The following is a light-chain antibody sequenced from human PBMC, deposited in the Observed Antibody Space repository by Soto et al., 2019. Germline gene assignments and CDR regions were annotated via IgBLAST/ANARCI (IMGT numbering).Light chain of an antibody. V-gene: IGLV1-40*01. CDR3: QSYDSSLSGVV. Sequence: QSVLTQPPSVSGAPGQRVTISCTGSSSNIGAGYDVHWYQQLPGTAPKLLIYGNSNRPSGVPDRFSGSKSGTSASVAITGLQADDEADYYCQSYDSSLSGVVFGGGTKLTV. CDR2: GNS. J-gene: IGLJ3*02. CDR1: SSNIGAGYD.